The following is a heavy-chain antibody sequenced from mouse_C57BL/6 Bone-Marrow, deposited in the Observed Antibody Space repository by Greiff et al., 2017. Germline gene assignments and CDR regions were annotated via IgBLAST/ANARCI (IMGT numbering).Heavy chain of an antibody. D-gene: IGHD2-4*01. V-gene: IGHV5-17*01. CDR3: ARRRGLRRAMDY. J-gene: IGHJ4*01. Sequence: EVQLVESGGGLVKPGGSLKLSCAASGFTFSDYGMHWVRQAPETGLEWVAYISSGSSTIYYADTVKGRFTISRDDAKNTLFLQMTSLRSEDTAMYYCARRRGLRRAMDYWGQGTSVTVSS. CDR2: ISSGSSTI. CDR1: GFTFSDYG.